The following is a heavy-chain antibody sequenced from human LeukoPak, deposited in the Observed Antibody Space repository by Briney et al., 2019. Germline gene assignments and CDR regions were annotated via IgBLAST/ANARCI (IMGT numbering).Heavy chain of an antibody. Sequence: GGSLRLSCAASGFSFSSYVMNWVRQAPGKGLEWVSVISGSGGSTYYADSLKGRFTISRDNAKNTLYLHMISLTAEDTAVYYCARRRNSSDGMDFDYWGQGTLVTVSS. D-gene: IGHD3-22*01. CDR2: ISGSGGST. CDR1: GFSFSSYV. V-gene: IGHV3-23*01. CDR3: ARRRNSSDGMDFDY. J-gene: IGHJ4*02.